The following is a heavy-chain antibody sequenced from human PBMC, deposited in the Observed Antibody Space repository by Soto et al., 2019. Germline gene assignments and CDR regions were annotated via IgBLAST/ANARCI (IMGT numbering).Heavy chain of an antibody. V-gene: IGHV4-34*01. Sequence: SETLSLTCAVYGGSFSGYYWSWIRQPPGKGLEWIGEINHSGSTNYNPSLKSRVTISVDTSKNQFSLKLSSVTAADTAVYYCARGVVVVAATLYYYYGMEVWGQGTTVTVS. D-gene: IGHD2-15*01. CDR3: ARGVVVVAATLYYYYGMEV. CDR2: INHSGST. CDR1: GGSFSGYY. J-gene: IGHJ6*02.